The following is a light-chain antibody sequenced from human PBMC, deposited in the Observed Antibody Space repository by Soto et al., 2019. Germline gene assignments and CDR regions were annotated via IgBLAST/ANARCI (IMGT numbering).Light chain of an antibody. CDR2: DSS. J-gene: IGKJ1*01. Sequence: DIQMTQSPSTLSGSVGGRVTITCRSSQSISSWLAWYQQKPGKAPKLVIYDSSSLESGVPSRFSGSGSGTEFTLTIRSLQPEDFATYYCQQYNSYSQTFGQGTKVDIK. CDR1: QSISSW. V-gene: IGKV1-5*01. CDR3: QQYNSYSQT.